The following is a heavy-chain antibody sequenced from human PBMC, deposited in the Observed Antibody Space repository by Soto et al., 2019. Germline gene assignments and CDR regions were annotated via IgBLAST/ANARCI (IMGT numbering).Heavy chain of an antibody. CDR1: GGSISSSSYY. Sequence: SETLSLTCTVSGGSISSSSYYWGWIRQPPGKGLEWIGSIYYSGSTYYNPSLKSRVTISVDTSKNQFSLKLSSATAADTAVYYCASVGIAVAGTLRGLDYWXQGTLVTVSS. J-gene: IGHJ4*02. D-gene: IGHD6-19*01. CDR3: ASVGIAVAGTLRGLDY. CDR2: IYYSGST. V-gene: IGHV4-39*01.